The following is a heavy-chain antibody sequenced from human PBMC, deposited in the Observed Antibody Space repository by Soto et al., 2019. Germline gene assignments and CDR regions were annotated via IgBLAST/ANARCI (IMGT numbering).Heavy chain of an antibody. CDR1: GGSVSSYY. CDR2: TFYTGST. D-gene: IGHD1-7*01. J-gene: IGHJ6*03. Sequence: PSETLSLTCSVTGGSVSSYYWTWIRQPPGKGLEWIGYTFYTGSTNYNPSLKSRVSISVDTSKNQVSLTLSSVTDADTAVYFCATCFKATTWAYMHVWGKGATVTVSS. CDR3: ATCFKATTWAYMHV. V-gene: IGHV4-59*02.